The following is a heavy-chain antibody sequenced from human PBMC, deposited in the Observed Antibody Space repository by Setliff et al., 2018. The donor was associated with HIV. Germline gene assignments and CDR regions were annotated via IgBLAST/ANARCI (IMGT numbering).Heavy chain of an antibody. CDR3: AKDPRAAVATICDY. J-gene: IGHJ4*02. Sequence: GSLRLSCAVSGFTFEDYAMSWVRQAPGKGLEWVSAISGSGGSTYYADSVKGRFTISRDNSKNTLYLQMNSLRAEDTAVYYCAKDPRAAVATICDYWGQGTLVTVSS. D-gene: IGHD5-12*01. CDR1: GFTFEDYA. V-gene: IGHV3-23*01. CDR2: ISGSGGST.